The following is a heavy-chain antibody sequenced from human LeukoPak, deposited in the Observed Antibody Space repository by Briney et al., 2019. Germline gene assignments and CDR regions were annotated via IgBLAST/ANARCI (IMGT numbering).Heavy chain of an antibody. V-gene: IGHV4-34*01. CDR1: GGSISSYY. CDR3: ARGRRNYYCSSTSCYAPYNWFDP. J-gene: IGHJ5*02. CDR2: INHSGST. D-gene: IGHD2-2*01. Sequence: PSETLSLTCTVSGGSISSYYWSWIRQPPGKGLEWIGEINHSGSTNYNPSLKSRVTISVDTSKNQFSLKLSSVTAADTAVYYCARGRRNYYCSSTSCYAPYNWFDPWGQGTLVTVSS.